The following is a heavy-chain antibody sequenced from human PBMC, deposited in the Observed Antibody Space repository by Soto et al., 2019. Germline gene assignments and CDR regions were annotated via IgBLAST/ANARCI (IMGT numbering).Heavy chain of an antibody. CDR3: TRDANYRDDSAYYDVFDI. CDR2: IRKDGSQE. D-gene: IGHD3-16*01. J-gene: IGHJ3*02. V-gene: IGHV3-7*05. CDR1: GFSFGSDW. Sequence: DVQLTESGGGLVQPGGSLRLSCGASGFSFGSDWMAWVRQAPGKGVEWVANIRKDGSQENYAASVRGRFSVSRDNAKDSLYLQMNSLRLADTAVYYCTRDANYRDDSAYYDVFDIWGQGTMVTVSS.